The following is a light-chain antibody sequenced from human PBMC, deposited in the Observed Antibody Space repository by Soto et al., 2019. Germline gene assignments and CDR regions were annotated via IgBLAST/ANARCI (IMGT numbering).Light chain of an antibody. J-gene: IGKJ1*01. CDR1: QSVLYSSNNR. Sequence: DIVMTQSPDSLAVSLGERATINCKSSQSVLYSSNNRLAWFQQKPGQPPKLLIYWSSTRKSGVPDRFSGSGSGTDFTLTISSLQAEDVAVYYCQQYYAIPWTFCQGTKVEIK. V-gene: IGKV4-1*01. CDR3: QQYYAIPWT. CDR2: WSS.